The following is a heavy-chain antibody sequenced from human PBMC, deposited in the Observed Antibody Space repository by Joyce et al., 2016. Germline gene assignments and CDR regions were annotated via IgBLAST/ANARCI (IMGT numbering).Heavy chain of an antibody. J-gene: IGHJ4*02. Sequence: QVQLVQSGAEVKKPGASVKVYCKASGYTFTCQVILWVRQAPGQGLEWMGWISAYNGDTRRTQKFQGRVTMTTDTSTSTAYMELRSLRSDDTAVYYCARMSCGGDCYDFDYWGQGTLVTVSS. V-gene: IGHV1-18*01. CDR2: ISAYNGDT. D-gene: IGHD2-21*02. CDR1: GYTFTCQV. CDR3: ARMSCGGDCYDFDY.